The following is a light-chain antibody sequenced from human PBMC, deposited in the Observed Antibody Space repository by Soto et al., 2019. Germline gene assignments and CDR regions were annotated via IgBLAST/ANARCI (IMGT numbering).Light chain of an antibody. CDR2: DAS. V-gene: IGKV3-20*01. J-gene: IGKJ3*01. CDR1: QSVTSTY. CDR3: QQYGRSPGLLT. Sequence: EIVLTQSPGTLSLSPGERVTRACRASQSVTSTYLAWYQQKPGQAPRLLIYDASTRATGIPDRFSGSGSGTDFTLTISRLEPEDFAVYYCQQYGRSPGLLTFGPGTKVDIK.